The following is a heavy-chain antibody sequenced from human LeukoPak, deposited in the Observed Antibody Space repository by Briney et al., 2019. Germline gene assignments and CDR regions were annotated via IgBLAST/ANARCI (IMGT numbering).Heavy chain of an antibody. CDR2: IIPIFGTA. CDR1: GYTFTSYG. V-gene: IGHV1-69*06. CDR3: ASPGDGDYRYYFDY. Sequence: ASVKVSCKASGYTFTSYGISWVRQAPGQGLEWMGGIIPIFGTANYAQKFQGRVTITADKSTSTAYMELSSLRSEDTAVYYCASPGDGDYRYYFDYWGQGTLVTVSS. D-gene: IGHD4-17*01. J-gene: IGHJ4*02.